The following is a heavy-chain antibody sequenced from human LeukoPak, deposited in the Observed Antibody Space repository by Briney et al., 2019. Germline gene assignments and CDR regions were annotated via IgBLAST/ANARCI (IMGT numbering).Heavy chain of an antibody. V-gene: IGHV4-61*01. D-gene: IGHD4-23*01. CDR3: ARDGRATVVTPERAFDI. J-gene: IGHJ3*02. CDR1: GGSVSSGSYY. Sequence: SETLSLTCTVSGGSVSSGSYYWSWIRQPPGKGLEWIGRIYYSGSTNYNPSLKSRVTISVDTSKNQFSLKLRFVTAADTAVYYCARDGRATVVTPERAFDIWGQGTMVTVSS. CDR2: IYYSGST.